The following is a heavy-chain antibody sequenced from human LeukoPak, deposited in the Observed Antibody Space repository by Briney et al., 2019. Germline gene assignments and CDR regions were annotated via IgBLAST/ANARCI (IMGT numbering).Heavy chain of an antibody. CDR2: IYYSGSTSGTT. CDR3: ATDALGYCSSSTCYFDD. D-gene: IGHD2-2*01. Sequence: SETLSLTCTVSGGSIRRSSFCWGRIRQPPGKGLEWIGGIYYSGSTSGTTYYNPSLESRVSISVDTSKNQFSLQMDSVTAADTAVYYCATDALGYCSSSTCYFDDWGQGTLVTVSS. V-gene: IGHV4-39*07. CDR1: GGSIRRSSFC. J-gene: IGHJ4*02.